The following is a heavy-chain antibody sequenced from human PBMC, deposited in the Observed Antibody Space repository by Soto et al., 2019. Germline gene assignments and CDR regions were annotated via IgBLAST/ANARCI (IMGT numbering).Heavy chain of an antibody. CDR1: GGTFSSYT. V-gene: IGHV1-69*02. J-gene: IGHJ4*02. CDR2: IIPIIGIA. CDR3: ARRDHSVYDFWRGYSHPEEYYFDY. Sequence: QVQLVQSGAEVKKPGSSVKVSCKASGGTFSSYTISWVRQAPGQGLEWMGRIIPIIGIANYAQKFQGRVTITADKSTSTAYMELSSLRSEDTAVNYCARRDHSVYDFWRGYSHPEEYYFDYWGQGTLVTVSS. D-gene: IGHD3-3*01.